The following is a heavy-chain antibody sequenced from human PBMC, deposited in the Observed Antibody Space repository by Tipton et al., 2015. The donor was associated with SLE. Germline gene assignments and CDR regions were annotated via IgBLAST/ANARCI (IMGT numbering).Heavy chain of an antibody. J-gene: IGHJ4*02. V-gene: IGHV4-61*01. CDR3: ARGGIYHDDSGNFDY. CDR1: GGSIGTSSYY. D-gene: IGHD3-22*01. Sequence: TLSLTCTVSGGSIGTSSYYWSWVRQPPGKGLEWIGYVYDIDSTNYNPSLKSRVTISLDPSKNQFSLKLSSVTAADTAIYYCARGGIYHDDSGNFDYWGQGTLVTASS. CDR2: VYDIDST.